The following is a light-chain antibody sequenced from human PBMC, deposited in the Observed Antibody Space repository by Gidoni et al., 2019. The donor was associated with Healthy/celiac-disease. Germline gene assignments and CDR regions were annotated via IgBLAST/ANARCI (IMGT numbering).Light chain of an antibody. CDR2: EVS. V-gene: IGLV2-14*01. CDR1: SSDVGGYNY. J-gene: IGLJ2*01. CDR3: SSYTSSSTPVV. Sequence: QSALTQPASVSGSPGQSITISCTGTSSDVGGYNYVSWYQQPPGKAPKLMIYEVSNRPSGVSNRFSGSKSGNTASLTISGLQAEDEADYYRSSYTSSSTPVVFGGGTKLTVL.